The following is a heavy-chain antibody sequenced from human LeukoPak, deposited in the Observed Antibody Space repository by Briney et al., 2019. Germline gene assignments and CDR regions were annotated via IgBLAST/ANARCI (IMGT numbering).Heavy chain of an antibody. J-gene: IGHJ4*02. CDR2: IYNTGST. CDR3: AKALGHTTPLPGASTRAYYLDS. CDR1: GDSISSTNFY. D-gene: IGHD1-1*01. V-gene: IGHV4-39*07. Sequence: SETLSLTCTVSGDSISSTNFYWGWIRQPPGKGLEWIGSIYNTGSTYYNPSLKSRVTISVDSSKNQFSLILNSVTAADTAVYYCAKALGHTTPLPGASTRAYYLDSWGQGTLVTVSS.